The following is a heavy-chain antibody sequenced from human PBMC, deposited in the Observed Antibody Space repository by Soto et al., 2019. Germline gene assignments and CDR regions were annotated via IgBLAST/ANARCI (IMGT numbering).Heavy chain of an antibody. J-gene: IGHJ6*03. D-gene: IGHD5-12*01. CDR1: GYTFTSYY. CDR2: INPSFLST. CDR3: SRQVVASYYYYYYLDG. V-gene: IGHV1-46*03. Sequence: SVKASCKASGYTFTSYYMHWVRQAPVQVLEMIVIINPSFLSTSYSQKFQGRLTIAGYTSTITLYIELSSLRSDETGVYYCSRQVVASYYYYYYLDGWGKGARVTVSS.